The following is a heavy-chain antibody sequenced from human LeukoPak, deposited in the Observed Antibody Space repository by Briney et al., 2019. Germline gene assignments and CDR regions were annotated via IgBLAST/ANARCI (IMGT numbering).Heavy chain of an antibody. J-gene: IGHJ4*02. Sequence: PGGSLRLSCAASGFTFSSNYMSWVRQAPGKGLEWVSVIYSGGSTYYTDSAKGRCTISRDNSKNTLYLQMNSLRAEDTTVYYCARDYSRYCSGGSCSSYFDYWGQGTLVTVSS. CDR2: IYSGGST. V-gene: IGHV3-53*01. CDR1: GFTFSSNY. CDR3: ARDYSRYCSGGSCSSYFDY. D-gene: IGHD2-15*01.